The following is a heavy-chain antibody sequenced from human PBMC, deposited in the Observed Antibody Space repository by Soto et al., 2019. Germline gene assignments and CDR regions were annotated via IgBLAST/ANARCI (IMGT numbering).Heavy chain of an antibody. CDR3: AAVTRQSDVCSGVHCFEF. Sequence: SVKGYCKASGFTFIGPAMQWVRQAREQHLEWIGCIVVGSGNTNHAEKFQERVTITMDMCTSTAYMELRSLRSEDTAVYYCAAVTRQSDVCSGVHCFEFWGQGTLVTVSP. CDR2: IVVGSGNT. D-gene: IGHD6-25*01. CDR1: GFTFIGPA. J-gene: IGHJ4*02. V-gene: IGHV1-58*02.